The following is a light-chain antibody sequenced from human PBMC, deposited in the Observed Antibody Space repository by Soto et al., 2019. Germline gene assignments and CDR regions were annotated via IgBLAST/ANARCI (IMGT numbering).Light chain of an antibody. Sequence: EIVWAQSPGPLSLSPGQIAALLVSASQSGSRDYVAWYQHKPGQAPRLLIYAASSRATGIPDRFSGSGSGTDFTLTISRLEPEDFAVYYCQQCGSSLWTFGQGTKVDIK. CDR3: QQCGSSLWT. J-gene: IGKJ1*01. CDR1: QSGSRDY. V-gene: IGKV3-20*01. CDR2: AAS.